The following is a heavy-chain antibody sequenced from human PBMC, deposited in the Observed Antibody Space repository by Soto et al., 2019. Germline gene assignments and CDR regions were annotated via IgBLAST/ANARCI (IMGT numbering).Heavy chain of an antibody. CDR1: GYNFNGYY. Sequence: QVNLVQSGAEVKKPWASVKVSCKASGYNFNGYYIHWVRQAPGQGLEWMGWMNPNTGGANYAQKFQGKVIMTTDTSISTAYLELRSLTSDDTAVYYCAKVISTIGSKQWLAQTKHQALDYWGQGTLVTVSS. J-gene: IGHJ4*02. D-gene: IGHD6-19*01. CDR3: AKVISTIGSKQWLAQTKHQALDY. CDR2: MNPNTGGA. V-gene: IGHV1-2*02.